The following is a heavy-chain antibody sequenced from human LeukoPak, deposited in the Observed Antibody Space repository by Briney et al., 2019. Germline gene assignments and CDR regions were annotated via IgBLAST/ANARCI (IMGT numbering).Heavy chain of an antibody. CDR3: ARGGPPGYYYDYYMDV. Sequence: PSETLSLTCTVSGGSISSSSYYWGWIRQPPGKGLEWIGRIYYSGSTNYNPSLKSRVTISVDTSKNQFSLKLSSVTAADTAVYFCARGGPPGYYYDYYMDVWGKGTTVTISS. J-gene: IGHJ6*03. CDR2: IYYSGST. CDR1: GGSISSSSYY. V-gene: IGHV4-39*07.